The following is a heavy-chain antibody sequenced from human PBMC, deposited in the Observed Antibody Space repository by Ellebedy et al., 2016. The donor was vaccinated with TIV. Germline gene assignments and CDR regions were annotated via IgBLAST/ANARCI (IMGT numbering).Heavy chain of an antibody. CDR1: GVSISSISYF. CDR2: VYHSGRT. V-gene: IGHV4-39*01. J-gene: IGHJ5*02. Sequence: SETLSLTXSDSGVSISSISYFWAWIRQPPGKGLEWIGNVYHSGRTFYNPSLKSRLTTSVDTSKNQFSLRLTSVTAADTAVYYCAILTAAGTVHWFNPWGQGTLVIVSS. CDR3: AILTAAGTVHWFNP. D-gene: IGHD6-13*01.